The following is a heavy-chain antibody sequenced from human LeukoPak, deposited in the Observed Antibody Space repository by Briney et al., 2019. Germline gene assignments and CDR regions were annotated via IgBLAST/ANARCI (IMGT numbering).Heavy chain of an antibody. V-gene: IGHV1-18*04. CDR3: ARVITFGGVIVADY. Sequence: GASVKVSCKASGYTFTSYGISWVRQAPGQGLEWMGWISAYNGSTNYAQKLQGRVTMTTDTSTSTAYMELRSLRSDDTAVYYCARVITFGGVIVADYWGQGTLVTVSS. D-gene: IGHD3-16*02. CDR1: GYTFTSYG. CDR2: ISAYNGST. J-gene: IGHJ4*02.